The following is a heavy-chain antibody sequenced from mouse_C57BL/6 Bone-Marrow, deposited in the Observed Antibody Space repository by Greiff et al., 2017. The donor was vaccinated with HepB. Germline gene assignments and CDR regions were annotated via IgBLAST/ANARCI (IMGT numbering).Heavy chain of an antibody. D-gene: IGHD3-3*01. Sequence: QVQLQQSGPELVKPGASVKLSCKASGYTFSSSWMNWVKQRPGKGLEWIGRIYPGDGDTNYNGKFKGKATLTADKSSSTAYMQLSSLTSEDSAVYFCAICGCYEGLDYWGQGTTVTVSS. V-gene: IGHV1-82*01. CDR2: IYPGDGDT. J-gene: IGHJ4*01. CDR1: GYTFSSSW. CDR3: AICGCYEGLDY.